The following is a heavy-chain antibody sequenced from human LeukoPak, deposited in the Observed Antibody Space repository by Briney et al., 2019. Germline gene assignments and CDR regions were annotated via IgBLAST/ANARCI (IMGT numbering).Heavy chain of an antibody. D-gene: IGHD1-26*01. Sequence: PGGSLRLSCAASGFTFSSYSMNWVRQAPGKGLEWVSSISDSSIYIYYADSVKGRFTISRDNSKNTLYLQMNSLRAEDTAVYYCAREGVGAGVDYWGQGTLVTVSS. CDR3: AREGVGAGVDY. CDR2: ISDSSIYI. CDR1: GFTFSSYS. J-gene: IGHJ4*02. V-gene: IGHV3-21*01.